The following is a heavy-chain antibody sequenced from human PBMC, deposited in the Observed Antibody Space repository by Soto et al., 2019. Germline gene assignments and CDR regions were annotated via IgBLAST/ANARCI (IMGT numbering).Heavy chain of an antibody. J-gene: IGHJ4*02. CDR2: INPNSGGT. CDR1: GYSFIDYY. D-gene: IGHD2-15*01. CDR3: ARSYCSGGSCYSDY. V-gene: IGHV1-2*02. Sequence: ASVKVSCKASGYSFIDYYMHWVRQAPGQGFEWMGRINPNSGGTNYAQKFQGRVTMTRDTSISTAYMELSRLRSDDTAVYYCARSYCSGGSCYSDYWGQGTLVTVSS.